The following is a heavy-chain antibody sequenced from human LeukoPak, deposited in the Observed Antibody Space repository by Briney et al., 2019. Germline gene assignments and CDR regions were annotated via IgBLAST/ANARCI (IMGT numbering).Heavy chain of an antibody. Sequence: GGSLRLSCAASGFTFSSYRMNWVRQAPGKGLEWVSSISSSSSYIYYADSVKGRFTISRDNAKTSLYLQMNSLRAEDTAVYYCARDGEGTSLSFFDYWGLGTLVTVSA. CDR2: ISSSSSYI. CDR3: ARDGEGTSLSFFDY. J-gene: IGHJ4*02. V-gene: IGHV3-21*01. D-gene: IGHD3-10*01. CDR1: GFTFSSYR.